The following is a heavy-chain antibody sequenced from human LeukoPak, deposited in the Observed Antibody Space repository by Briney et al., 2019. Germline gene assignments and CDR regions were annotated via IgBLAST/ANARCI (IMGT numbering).Heavy chain of an antibody. J-gene: IGHJ4*02. CDR1: GFNFSTYS. D-gene: IGHD3-22*01. Sequence: GGSLRLSCAASGFNFSTYSMNWVRQAPGKGLEWVSSISSSGRYVYYADSVKGRLTISRDNAKNSLFLQMNTLRAEDTAVYYCARETQYYYDSSAPRDFDYWGQGTLVTVSS. CDR2: ISSSGRYV. V-gene: IGHV3-21*01. CDR3: ARETQYYYDSSAPRDFDY.